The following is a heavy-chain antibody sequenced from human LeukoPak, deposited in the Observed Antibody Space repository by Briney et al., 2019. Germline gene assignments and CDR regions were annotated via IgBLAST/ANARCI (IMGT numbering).Heavy chain of an antibody. D-gene: IGHD3-22*01. J-gene: IGHJ4*02. CDR1: GFTFSIYW. CDR3: ARAYMYYSDSSGYNY. CDR2: IKQDGSEK. V-gene: IGHV3-7*01. Sequence: PGGSLRLSCAASGFTFSIYWMSWVRQAPGKGLEWVANIKQDGSEKYYVDSVKGRFTASRDNAKNSLYLQMNSLRAEDTAVYYCARAYMYYSDSSGYNYWGQGTLVTVSS.